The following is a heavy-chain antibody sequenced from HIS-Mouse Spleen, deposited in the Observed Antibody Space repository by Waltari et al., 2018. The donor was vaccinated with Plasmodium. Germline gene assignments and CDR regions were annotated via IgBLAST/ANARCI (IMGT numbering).Heavy chain of an antibody. Sequence: EVQLVESGGGLVQPGGSLRPSCAAHGFTLGSFWMSWVRQAPGKGLEWVANIKQDGSEKYYVDSVKGRFTISRDNAKNSLYLQMNSLRAEDTAVYYCASSWYWYFDLWGRGTLVTVSS. J-gene: IGHJ2*01. V-gene: IGHV3-7*01. CDR2: IKQDGSEK. CDR1: GFTLGSFW. D-gene: IGHD6-13*01. CDR3: ASSWYWYFDL.